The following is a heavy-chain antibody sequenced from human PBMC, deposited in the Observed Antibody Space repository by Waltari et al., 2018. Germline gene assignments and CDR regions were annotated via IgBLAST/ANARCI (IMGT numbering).Heavy chain of an antibody. CDR1: GFNFLSYG. V-gene: IGHV3-30*18. CDR3: AKVARVAGYYYTGMDV. Sequence: QVLLVESGGGVVQPGRSLRLSCAASGFNFLSYGMHWVRQAPGKGPEWVAVIADEGSTKYYADSVKGRFTISRDNSMHTLDLQMNNLRHEDTGVYYCAKVARVAGYYYTGMDVWGQGTMVTVSS. CDR2: IADEGSTK. J-gene: IGHJ6*02. D-gene: IGHD6-19*01.